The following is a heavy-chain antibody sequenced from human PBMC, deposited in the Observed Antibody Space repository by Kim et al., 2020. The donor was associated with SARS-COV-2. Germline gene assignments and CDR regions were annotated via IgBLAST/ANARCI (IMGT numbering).Heavy chain of an antibody. CDR1: RFTFPTYH. J-gene: IGHJ6*02. V-gene: IGHV3-21*01. CDR2: ISFSGTYI. CDR3: ARFGGNGLDV. D-gene: IGHD3-16*01. Sequence: GGSLRLSCAASRFTFPTYHMNWVRQAPGKGLEWVSSISFSGTYIYYADSVRGRFTISRDNAKDSLSLQMNSLRAEDTGVYYCARFGGNGLDVWGQGTTV.